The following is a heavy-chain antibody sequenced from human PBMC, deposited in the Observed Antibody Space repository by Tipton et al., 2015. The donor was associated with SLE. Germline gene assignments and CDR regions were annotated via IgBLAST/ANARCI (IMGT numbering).Heavy chain of an antibody. CDR1: GLSFSYYW. CDR2: INIDGTNT. J-gene: IGHJ4*02. Sequence: SLRLSCAASGLSFSYYWMYWVRQAPGKGLEWVSRINIDGTNTNHADFVRGRFIISRDNAKNTVYLQMNSLRGEDTAVYYCSRGRVSSNYYRHVNMDFWGQGTLVTVSS. D-gene: IGHD3-22*01. V-gene: IGHV3-74*01. CDR3: SRGRVSSNYYRHVNMDF.